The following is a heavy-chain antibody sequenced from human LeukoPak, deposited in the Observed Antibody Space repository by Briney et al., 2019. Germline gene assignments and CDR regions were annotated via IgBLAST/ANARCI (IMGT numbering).Heavy chain of an antibody. CDR1: GFTFSSYS. Sequence: PGGSLRLSCAASGFTFSSYSMNWVRQAPGKGLEWVSSISSSSSYIYYADSVKGRFTISRDNAKNSLYLQMNSLRAEDTAVYYCARGGYCSSTSCYFWFDPWGQGTLVTASS. CDR2: ISSSSSYI. J-gene: IGHJ5*02. D-gene: IGHD2-2*01. V-gene: IGHV3-21*01. CDR3: ARGGYCSSTSCYFWFDP.